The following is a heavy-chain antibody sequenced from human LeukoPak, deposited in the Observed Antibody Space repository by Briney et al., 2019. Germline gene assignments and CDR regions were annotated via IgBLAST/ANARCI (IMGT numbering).Heavy chain of an antibody. D-gene: IGHD6-19*01. CDR2: ITAYNANT. J-gene: IGHJ4*02. CDR1: GYTFTNYG. V-gene: IGHV1-18*01. Sequence: ASVKVSCKASGYTFTNYGIGWVRQAPGQGLEWMGWITAYNANTNSAQNIQGRVTMITDTSTNTAYMELRSLTSDDTAVYYCARESVAGTREFDYWGQGTLVTVSS. CDR3: ARESVAGTREFDY.